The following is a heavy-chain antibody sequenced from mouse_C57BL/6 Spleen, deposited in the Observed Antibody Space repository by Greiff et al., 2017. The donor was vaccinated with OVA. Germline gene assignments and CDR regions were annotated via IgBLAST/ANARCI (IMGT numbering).Heavy chain of an antibody. J-gene: IGHJ3*01. CDR3: ARAYYSNPTAWFAY. Sequence: EVKLVESGGGLVQPGGSLKLSCAASGFTFSDYGMAWVRQAPRKGPEWVAFISNLAYSIYYADTVTGRFTISRENAKNTLYLEMSSLRSEDTAMYYCARAYYSNPTAWFAYWGQGTLVTVSA. V-gene: IGHV5-15*01. CDR1: GFTFSDYG. CDR2: ISNLAYSI. D-gene: IGHD2-5*01.